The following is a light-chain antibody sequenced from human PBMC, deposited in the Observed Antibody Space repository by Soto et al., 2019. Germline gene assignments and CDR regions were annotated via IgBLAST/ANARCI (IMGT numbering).Light chain of an antibody. J-gene: IGLJ3*02. V-gene: IGLV2-23*01. CDR1: SSDVGSYNL. CDR3: CSYAGSSTPWV. CDR2: EGS. Sequence: QSALTQPASVSGSPGQSITISCTGTSSDVGSYNLVSWYQQHPGKAPKLMIYEGSKRPSGVSNRFSGSKSGNTASLTISGLQAEDVADYYCCSYAGSSTPWVFGGGTQLTVL.